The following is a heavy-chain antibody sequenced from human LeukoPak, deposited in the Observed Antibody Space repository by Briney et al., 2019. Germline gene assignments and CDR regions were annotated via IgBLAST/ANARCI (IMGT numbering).Heavy chain of an antibody. CDR3: ATAPTEDGDGSSPGY. J-gene: IGHJ4*02. CDR2: ISRSGSDT. CDR1: RFTFREHF. V-gene: IGHV3-11*04. D-gene: IGHD4-17*01. Sequence: PGGSLRLSCAASRFTFREHFMRWVRQPPGKGLEYVSYISRSGSDTYYSDSVKGRFTVSRDNAKNSLFLQMNSLRAEDTAVYYCATAPTEDGDGSSPGYWGQGTLVTVSS.